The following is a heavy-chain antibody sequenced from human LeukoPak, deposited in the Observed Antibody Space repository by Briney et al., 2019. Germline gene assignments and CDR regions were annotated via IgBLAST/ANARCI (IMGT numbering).Heavy chain of an antibody. CDR3: TRDSSVSPPSRGWFDP. J-gene: IGHJ5*02. D-gene: IGHD3-22*01. CDR1: GLTFSGSD. CDR2: IRSKANSYAT. Sequence: GGSMRLSCAASGLTFSGSDMHWVRQASGKGLEWVGRIRSKANSYATAYAASVKGRFTISRDDSKNTAYLQMNSLKTEDTAVYYCTRDSSVSPPSRGWFDPWGQGTLVTVSS. V-gene: IGHV3-73*01.